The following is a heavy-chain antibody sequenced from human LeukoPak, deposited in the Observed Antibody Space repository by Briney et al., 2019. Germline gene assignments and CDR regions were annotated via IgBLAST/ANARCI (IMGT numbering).Heavy chain of an antibody. V-gene: IGHV3-15*01. Sequence: GGSLRLSCAASGLTVSNAWMSWVRQAPGKGLEWVGRIRSNSDGGTTDYAAPVKGRFTISRDDSGNTLFLQMSSLEIEGTAVYYCTRMNYARFDPWGQGTLVTVSP. CDR2: IRSNSDGGTT. J-gene: IGHJ5*02. CDR3: TRMNYARFDP. D-gene: IGHD2-2*01. CDR1: GLTVSNAW.